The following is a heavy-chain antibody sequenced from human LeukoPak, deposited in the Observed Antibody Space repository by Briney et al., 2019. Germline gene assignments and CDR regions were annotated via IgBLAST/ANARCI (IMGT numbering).Heavy chain of an antibody. V-gene: IGHV3-21*01. CDR3: ARDSSGYYLFDY. CDR2: FSSSSSYI. D-gene: IGHD3-22*01. Sequence: GGSLRLSCAASGFTFSSYAMNWVRQAPEKGLEWVSSFSSSSSYIYYADSVKGRFTISRDNAKNSLYLQMNSLRAEDTAVYYCARDSSGYYLFDYWGQGTLVTVSS. CDR1: GFTFSSYA. J-gene: IGHJ4*02.